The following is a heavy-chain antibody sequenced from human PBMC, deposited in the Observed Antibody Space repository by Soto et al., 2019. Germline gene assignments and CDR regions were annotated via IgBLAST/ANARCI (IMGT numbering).Heavy chain of an antibody. Sequence: ASVKVSCKASGYTYSTYGINWVRQAPGQGLERMGWISTYNDNTNYAQKFQGRVTMTRDTSTNTAYMELRSLRSDDTAVYYCARAAYCSRTTCYRMDVWGQGTTVTVSS. CDR2: ISTYNDNT. J-gene: IGHJ6*02. CDR3: ARAAYCSRTTCYRMDV. CDR1: GYTYSTYG. V-gene: IGHV1-18*01. D-gene: IGHD2-2*02.